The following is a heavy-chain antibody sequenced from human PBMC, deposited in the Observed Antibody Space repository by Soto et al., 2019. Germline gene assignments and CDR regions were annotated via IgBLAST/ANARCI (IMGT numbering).Heavy chain of an antibody. Sequence: PGGSLRLSCAASGFTFSSYGMHWVRQAPGKGLEWVAVIWYDGSNKYYADSVKGRLTISRDNSKNTLYMKMNSQRAEDTVVYYCARESDIVVVVAAGYFDYWGQGTLVTVSS. CDR1: GFTFSSYG. J-gene: IGHJ4*02. V-gene: IGHV3-33*01. CDR2: IWYDGSNK. CDR3: ARESDIVVVVAAGYFDY. D-gene: IGHD2-15*01.